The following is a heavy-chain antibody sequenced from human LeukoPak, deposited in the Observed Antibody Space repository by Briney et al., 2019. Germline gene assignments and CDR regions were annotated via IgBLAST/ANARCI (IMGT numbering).Heavy chain of an antibody. D-gene: IGHD4-17*01. CDR3: ARDPDPHDYGDYEEGFWYYYAMDV. J-gene: IGHJ6*04. CDR1: GFTLSTYS. V-gene: IGHV3-21*01. Sequence: GGSLRLSCAASGFTLSTYSMNWVRQAPGKGLEWVSSITSSSSYYADSVKGRFTIYRDNAKNSLFLQMNSLRAEDTAVYFCARDPDPHDYGDYEEGFWYYYAMDVWGKGATVTASS. CDR2: ITSSSSY.